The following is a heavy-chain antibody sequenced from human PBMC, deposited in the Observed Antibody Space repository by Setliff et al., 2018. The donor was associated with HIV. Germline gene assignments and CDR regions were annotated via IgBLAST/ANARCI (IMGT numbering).Heavy chain of an antibody. Sequence: PSETLSLTCAVYGGSFSDNYWSWIRQSPGKELEWIGEINHSGRTKYSPSLRSRVSISVDTSKTQFSLKLSSVTAADTAVYYCAQLGMVDDFDYWGQGTLVTVSS. V-gene: IGHV4-34*01. D-gene: IGHD1-1*01. CDR2: INHSGRT. CDR3: AQLGMVDDFDY. J-gene: IGHJ4*02. CDR1: GGSFSDNY.